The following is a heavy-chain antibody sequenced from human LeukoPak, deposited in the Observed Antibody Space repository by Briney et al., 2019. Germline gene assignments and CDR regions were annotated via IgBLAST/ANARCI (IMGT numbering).Heavy chain of an antibody. CDR3: ARVLDSSGYYYGFDP. CDR1: GGSFSGYY. CDR2: INHSGST. V-gene: IGHV4-34*01. D-gene: IGHD3-22*01. Sequence: SESLSLTCAVYGGSFSGYYWSWIRQPPGKGLEWIGEINHSGSTNYNPSLKSRVTISVDTSKNQFSLKLSSVTAADTAVYYCARVLDSSGYYYGFDPWGQGTLVTVSS. J-gene: IGHJ5*02.